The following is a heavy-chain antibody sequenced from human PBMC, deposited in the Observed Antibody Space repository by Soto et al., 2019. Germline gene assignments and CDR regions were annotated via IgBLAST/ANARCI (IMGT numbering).Heavy chain of an antibody. V-gene: IGHV3-66*01. J-gene: IGHJ4*02. CDR3: ARDPMATIDY. D-gene: IGHD4-17*01. CDR1: GFTVSSNY. CDR2: IYSGGNT. Sequence: EVQVVESGGGLVQPGGSLRLSCAASGFTVSSNYMSWVRQAPGKGLVWVSVIYSGGNTYYADSVKGRFTISRDNSKNTLYLQMNSLRVDDTAVYYCARDPMATIDYWGQGTLVTVSS.